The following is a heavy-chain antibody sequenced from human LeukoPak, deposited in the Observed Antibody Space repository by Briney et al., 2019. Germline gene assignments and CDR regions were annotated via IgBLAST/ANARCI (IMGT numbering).Heavy chain of an antibody. D-gene: IGHD3-10*01. V-gene: IGHV4-34*01. J-gene: IGHJ6*02. Sequence: PSETLSLTCDVYGGSVIGHYWGWIRQSPGKGLEWIGEINHSGSTNYNPSLKNRVTISIDTSKNQSSLSLSAVTAADTAIYYCARRGIMVRQSINFHFFYGMDVWGQGTTVTVSS. CDR2: INHSGST. CDR3: ARRGIMVRQSINFHFFYGMDV. CDR1: GGSVIGHY.